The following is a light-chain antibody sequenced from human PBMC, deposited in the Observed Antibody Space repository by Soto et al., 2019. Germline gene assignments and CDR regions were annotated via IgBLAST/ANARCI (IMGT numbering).Light chain of an antibody. CDR3: ISYKGSDTSYV. CDR2: EVR. J-gene: IGLJ1*01. CDR1: SSDVGSYNY. Sequence: QSVLTQPASVSGSPGQSITISCTGTSSDVGSYNYVAWYQQFPGKTPKLMIYEVRNRPSGVYSRFSGSKSGNTASLTISGLQAEDEADYYCISYKGSDTSYVFGTRTKVTGL. V-gene: IGLV2-14*01.